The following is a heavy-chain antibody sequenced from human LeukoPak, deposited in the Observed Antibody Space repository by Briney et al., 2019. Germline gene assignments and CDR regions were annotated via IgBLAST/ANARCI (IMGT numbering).Heavy chain of an antibody. CDR2: IYYSGST. CDR1: GGSISSGDYY. J-gene: IGHJ5*02. Sequence: PSETLSLTCTVSGGSISSGDYYWSWIRQPPGKGLEWIGYIYYSGSTYYNPSLKSRVTISVDTSKNQFSLKLSSVTAADTAVYYCARVGWVVVPAAMRFPPSWFDPWGQGTLVTVSS. CDR3: ARVGWVVVPAAMRFPPSWFDP. D-gene: IGHD2-2*01. V-gene: IGHV4-30-4*01.